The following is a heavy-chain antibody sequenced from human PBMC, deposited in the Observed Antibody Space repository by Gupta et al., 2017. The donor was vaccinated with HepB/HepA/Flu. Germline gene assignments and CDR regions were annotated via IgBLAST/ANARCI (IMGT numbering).Heavy chain of an antibody. V-gene: IGHV2-26*01. D-gene: IGHD2-2*01. Sequence: QVTLKESGPVLVKPTETLTLTCTVSGFSLSNARMGVSWIRQPPGKALEWFAHIFSNDEKSYSTSLKSRLTISKDTSKSQVVLTMTNMDPVDTATYYCARLLGYCSSTSCYRYMDYWGQGTLVTVSS. CDR1: GFSLSNARMG. CDR2: IFSNDEK. CDR3: ARLLGYCSSTSCYRYMDY. J-gene: IGHJ4*02.